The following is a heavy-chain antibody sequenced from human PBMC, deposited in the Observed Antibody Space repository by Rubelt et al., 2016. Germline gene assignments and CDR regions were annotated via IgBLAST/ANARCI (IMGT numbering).Heavy chain of an antibody. CDR3: AHVTTPAALGNY. J-gene: IGHJ4*02. CDR1: GFSLTTRQMG. Sequence: QITLKESGPTVVKPTQTLTLTCTFSGFSLTTRQMGVAWIRQPPGKALEWLALINWDDDRWYSTSLKSRLIITKDTSKNQVVLQMTNMDPVDTATYYCAHVTTPAALGNYWGQGTLVIVSS. CDR2: INWDDDR. D-gene: IGHD2-2*01. V-gene: IGHV2-5*02.